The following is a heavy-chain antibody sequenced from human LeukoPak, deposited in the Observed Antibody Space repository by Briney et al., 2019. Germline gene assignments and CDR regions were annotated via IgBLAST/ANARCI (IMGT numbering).Heavy chain of an antibody. Sequence: GSLRLSCAASGFTFSSYGMHWVRQAPGKGLEWVAKVKQDGSDKYYVDSVKGRFTISRDNAKNSVNLQMNSLRAEDTAVYYCARHCTNGVCLDYWGQGTLVTVSS. CDR2: VKQDGSDK. CDR1: GFTFSSYG. V-gene: IGHV3-7*01. D-gene: IGHD2-8*01. CDR3: ARHCTNGVCLDY. J-gene: IGHJ4*02.